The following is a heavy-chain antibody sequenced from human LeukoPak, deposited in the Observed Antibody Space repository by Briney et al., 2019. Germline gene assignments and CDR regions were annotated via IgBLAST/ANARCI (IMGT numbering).Heavy chain of an antibody. CDR2: IKSKTDGGTT. CDR3: STGIFGAFNM. CDR1: GFTSSNAW. J-gene: IGHJ3*02. V-gene: IGHV3-15*01. Sequence: GGALRLSCAASGFTSSNAWMNWVRQAPGEGRGWGGRIKSKTDGGTTDYAAPVKGRFTISRDDSKNTLYLQMNSLKTEDIAVYYCSTGIFGAFNMWGQGTMVTVSP. D-gene: IGHD3-10*02.